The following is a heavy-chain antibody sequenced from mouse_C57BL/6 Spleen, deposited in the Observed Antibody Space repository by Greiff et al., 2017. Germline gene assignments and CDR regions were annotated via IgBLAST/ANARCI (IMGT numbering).Heavy chain of an antibody. CDR1: GYTFTSYW. CDR3: ARKVYYGSSPYWYFDV. CDR2: IDPSDSYT. Sequence: QVQLQQPGAELVMPGASVKLSCKASGYTFTSYWMHWVKQRPGQGLEWIGEIDPSDSYTNYNQKFKGKSTLTVDKSSSTAYMQLSSLTSEDSAVYYWARKVYYGSSPYWYFDVWGTGTTVTVSS. J-gene: IGHJ1*03. V-gene: IGHV1-69*01. D-gene: IGHD1-1*01.